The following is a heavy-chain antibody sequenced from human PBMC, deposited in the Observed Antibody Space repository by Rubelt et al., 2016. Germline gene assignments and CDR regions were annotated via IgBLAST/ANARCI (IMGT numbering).Heavy chain of an antibody. V-gene: IGHV3-48*02. CDR1: GFSFSSYS. CDR3: ARDTAYAFDI. Sequence: EVQLVGSGGGLVQPGGSLGLSCAASGFSFSSYSMTWVRQAPGKGREWVCSITSGGGRWYADSVKGRFTISRDNAENSRNLQMNSLRDEDTAIYYCARDTAYAFDIWGQGTMLTVSS. CDR2: ITSGGGR. J-gene: IGHJ3*02. D-gene: IGHD2-21*02.